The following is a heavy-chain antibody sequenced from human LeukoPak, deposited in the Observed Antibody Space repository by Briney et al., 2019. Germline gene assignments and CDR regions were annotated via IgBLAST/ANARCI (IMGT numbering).Heavy chain of an antibody. D-gene: IGHD6-19*01. CDR3: ARRFIAVAGDYYFDY. V-gene: IGHV4-39*01. CDR1: GGSISSSSYY. J-gene: IGHJ4*02. Sequence: SETLSLTCTVSGGSISSSSYYWGWIRQPPGKGLEWIGSIYYSGSTYYNPSLESRVTISVDTSKNQFSLKLSSVTAADTAVYYCARRFIAVAGDYYFDYWGQGTLVTVSS. CDR2: IYYSGST.